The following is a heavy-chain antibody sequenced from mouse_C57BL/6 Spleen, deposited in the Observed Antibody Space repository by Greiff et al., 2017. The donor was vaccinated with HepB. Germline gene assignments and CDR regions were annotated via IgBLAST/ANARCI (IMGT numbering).Heavy chain of an antibody. V-gene: IGHV1-64*01. CDR1: GYTFTSYW. Sequence: QVQLKQPGAELVKPGASVKLSCKASGYTFTSYWMHWVKQRPGQGLEWIGMIHPNSGSTNYNEKFKSKATLTVDKSSSTAYMQLSSLTSEDSAVYYCAIGSSYESWYFDVWGTGTTVTVSS. CDR2: IHPNSGST. CDR3: AIGSSYESWYFDV. D-gene: IGHD1-1*01. J-gene: IGHJ1*03.